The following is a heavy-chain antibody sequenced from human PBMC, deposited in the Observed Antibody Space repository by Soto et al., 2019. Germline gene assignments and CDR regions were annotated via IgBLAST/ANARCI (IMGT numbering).Heavy chain of an antibody. J-gene: IGHJ4*02. CDR3: AREGRGKKAGYNGLVSLGY. CDR1: GSRFSNYV. CDR2: IIPIFNST. D-gene: IGHD2-2*02. V-gene: IGHV1-69*06. Sequence: GASVKVSCKVSGSRFSNYVISWVRQAPGPGLEWLGRIIPIFNSTKYAQSFQGRVTITADKSTSTASLELSSLRSDDTAVYYCAREGRGKKAGYNGLVSLGYWGQGTLVTVSS.